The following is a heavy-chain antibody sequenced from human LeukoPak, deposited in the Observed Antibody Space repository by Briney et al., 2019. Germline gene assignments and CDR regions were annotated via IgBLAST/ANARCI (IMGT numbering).Heavy chain of an antibody. D-gene: IGHD3-10*02. V-gene: IGHV3-21*01. Sequence: PGGSLRLSCAASGFTFSSYAMSWVRQAPGKGLEWVSSISSTSLYIYYSDSMKGRLTISRDNAKNSLYLQMNSLTAEDTAVYYCCSGASGSPLSYWGQGTLVTVSS. CDR2: ISSTSLYI. J-gene: IGHJ4*02. CDR1: GFTFSSYA. CDR3: CSGASGSPLSY.